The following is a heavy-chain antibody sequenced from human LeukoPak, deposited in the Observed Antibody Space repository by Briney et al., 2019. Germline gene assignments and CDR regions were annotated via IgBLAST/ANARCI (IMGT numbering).Heavy chain of an antibody. D-gene: IGHD2-15*01. Sequence: GGSLTLSCTASGFSFSTYDMHWVRQAPGKGLQWVAFIRSDGGNEHSADSVKGRFTISRDNAKNSLYLQMNSLRAEDTAVYYCARLPYYYYYMDVWGKGTTVTVSS. CDR3: ARLPYYYYYMDV. V-gene: IGHV3-30*02. CDR1: GFSFSTYD. J-gene: IGHJ6*03. CDR2: IRSDGGNE.